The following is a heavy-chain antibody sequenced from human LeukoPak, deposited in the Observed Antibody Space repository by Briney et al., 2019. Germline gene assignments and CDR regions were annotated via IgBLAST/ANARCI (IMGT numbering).Heavy chain of an antibody. CDR1: GYTFPSHK. Sequence: ASVKVSCKAFGYTFPSHKIHWVRQAPGQGLEWMGIINPSDGSARYAQPFQGRVSLTRDTSTSTLYMELSSLRSEDTAVYFCARDGGSFSYNMDVWGQGTTVTVSS. D-gene: IGHD1-26*01. V-gene: IGHV1-46*01. CDR3: ARDGGSFSYNMDV. CDR2: INPSDGSA. J-gene: IGHJ6*02.